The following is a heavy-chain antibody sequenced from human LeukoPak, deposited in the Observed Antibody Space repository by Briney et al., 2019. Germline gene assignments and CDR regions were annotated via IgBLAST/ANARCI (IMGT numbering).Heavy chain of an antibody. J-gene: IGHJ4*02. CDR1: GGTFSSYA. CDR2: IIPVFGTA. D-gene: IGHD3-9*01. CDR3: AREARYYDILTGYYLYYFDY. Sequence: SVKVSCKASGGTFSSYAFSWVRQAPGQGLEWMGGIIPVFGTASYAQKFQGRVTITADESTSTAYMELSSLRSEDTAVYYCAREARYYDILTGYYLYYFDYWGQGTLVTVSS. V-gene: IGHV1-69*13.